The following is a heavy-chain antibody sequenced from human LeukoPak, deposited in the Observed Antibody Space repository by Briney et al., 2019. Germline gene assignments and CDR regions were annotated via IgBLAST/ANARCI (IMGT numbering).Heavy chain of an antibody. D-gene: IGHD4-11*01. CDR2: ISAYNGNT. CDR3: ARDSAATVTTTDIDY. CDR1: GYTLTGYY. J-gene: IGHJ4*02. Sequence: GASVKVSCKASGYTLTGYYMHWVRQAPGQGLEWMGWISAYNGNTNYAQKLQGRVTMTTDTSTSTAYMELRSLRSDDTAVYYCARDSAATVTTTDIDYWGQGTLVTVSS. V-gene: IGHV1-18*04.